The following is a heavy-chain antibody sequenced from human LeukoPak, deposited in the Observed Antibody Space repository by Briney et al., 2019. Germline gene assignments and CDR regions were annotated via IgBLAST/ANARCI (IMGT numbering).Heavy chain of an antibody. Sequence: GGSLRLSCAASGFTFSSYSMNWVRQAPGKGLEWVSSISSSSSYIYYADSVKGRFTISRDNAKNSLYLQMNSLRAGDTAVYYCASSRLPAAKNWFDPWGQGTLVTVSS. D-gene: IGHD2-2*01. J-gene: IGHJ5*02. V-gene: IGHV3-21*01. CDR2: ISSSSSYI. CDR1: GFTFSSYS. CDR3: ASSRLPAAKNWFDP.